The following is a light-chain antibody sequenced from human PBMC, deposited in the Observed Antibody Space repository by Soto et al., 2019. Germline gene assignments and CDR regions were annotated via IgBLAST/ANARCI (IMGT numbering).Light chain of an antibody. CDR2: GAS. J-gene: IGKJ2*01. CDR3: QQYNNWPYT. CDR1: QSVSSN. Sequence: EIVMTQSPATLAVSRGERAALSCRASQSVSSNFAWYQQKPGQAPRLLIYGASSRATGTPARFSGSGSGTEFTLTISSLQSEDFAVYYCQQYNNWPYTFGLGTKLEMK. V-gene: IGKV3-15*01.